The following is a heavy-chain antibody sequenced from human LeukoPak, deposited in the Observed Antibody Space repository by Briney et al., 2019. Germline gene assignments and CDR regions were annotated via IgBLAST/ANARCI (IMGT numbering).Heavy chain of an antibody. CDR2: IKQDGSEK. J-gene: IGHJ4*02. CDR1: GFTVSSYW. CDR3: ARDHTIAAADY. Sequence: PGGSLRLSCAASGFTVSSYWMSWVRQAPGKGLEWVANIKQDGSEKYYVDSVKGRFTISRDNAKNSLYLQMNSLRAEDTAVYYCARDHTIAAADYWGQGTLVTVSS. V-gene: IGHV3-7*03. D-gene: IGHD6-13*01.